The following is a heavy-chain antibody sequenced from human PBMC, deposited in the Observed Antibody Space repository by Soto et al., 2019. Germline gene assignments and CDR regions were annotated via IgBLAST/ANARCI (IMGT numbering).Heavy chain of an antibody. J-gene: IGHJ5*02. CDR1: GGSFSGYY. V-gene: IGHV4-59*01. Sequence: SETLSLTCAVYGGSFSGYYWGWFRQPPGKGLEWIGYVYFSGNTNYNPSLRSRVTISIDTSKNQFSLRLASVTAADTAFYYCGSVRPSGYVLSWGQGTLVTVSS. CDR2: VYFSGNT. CDR3: GSVRPSGYVLS. D-gene: IGHD6-25*01.